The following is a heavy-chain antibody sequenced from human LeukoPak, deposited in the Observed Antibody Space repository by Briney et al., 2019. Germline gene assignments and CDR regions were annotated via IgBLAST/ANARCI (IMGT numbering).Heavy chain of an antibody. CDR3: ARGTATGGRLDY. CDR2: ISWNSGYI. J-gene: IGHJ4*02. D-gene: IGHD5-24*01. Sequence: GRSLRLSCAASGFTFDDYAMHWVRLVPGKGLEWVSGISWNSGYIGYADSVRGRFTLSRDNAKNSLYLQMNSLRPEDMALYYCARGTATGGRLDYWGQGTQVTVSS. V-gene: IGHV3-9*03. CDR1: GFTFDDYA.